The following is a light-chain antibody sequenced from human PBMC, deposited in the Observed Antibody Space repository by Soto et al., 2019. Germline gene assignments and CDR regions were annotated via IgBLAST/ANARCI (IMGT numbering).Light chain of an antibody. V-gene: IGLV1-40*01. CDR2: GNT. CDR3: QSYDSSLSGRVV. CDR1: SSNIGAGYD. Sequence: QPVLTQPPTVSGAPGQRVTISCTGSSSNIGAGYDVHWYQQLPGTAPKLLIHGNTNRPSGVPDRFSGSKSGTSASLAITGLQAVDDADYYCQSYDSSLSGRVVFGGGTKLTVL. J-gene: IGLJ2*01.